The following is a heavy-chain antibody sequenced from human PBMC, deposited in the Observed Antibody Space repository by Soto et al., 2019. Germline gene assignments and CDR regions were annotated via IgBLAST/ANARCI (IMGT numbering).Heavy chain of an antibody. V-gene: IGHV1-18*01. CDR1: GYSFSSHG. J-gene: IGHJ6*02. CDR3: AXXXXXXXAASPSIYFHGLDV. D-gene: IGHD2-15*01. Sequence: QGQLVQSGAEVKKPGASVKVSCKASGYSFSSHGIGWVRQAPGQGLEWVGWISGYNGHTNYIQRLQGRVTMTTDTSTSTAYMELRGLRSDDTGVYYCAXXXXXXXAASPSIYFHGLDVWGQGTTVTVSS. CDR2: ISGYNGHT.